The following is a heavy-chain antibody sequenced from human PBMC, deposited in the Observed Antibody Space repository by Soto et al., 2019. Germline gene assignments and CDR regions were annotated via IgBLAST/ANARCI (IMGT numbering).Heavy chain of an antibody. V-gene: IGHV4-59*01. J-gene: IGHJ6*02. D-gene: IGHD3-3*01. CDR2: IYYSGST. CDR3: ARFGGAPPGGMDV. Sequence: SETLSLTCTVSGGSISSYYWSWIRQPPGKGLEWIGYIYYSGSTNYNPSLKSRVTISVDTSKNQFSLKLSSVTAADTAVYYCARFGGAPPGGMDVRGPGTTVTVSS. CDR1: GGSISSYY.